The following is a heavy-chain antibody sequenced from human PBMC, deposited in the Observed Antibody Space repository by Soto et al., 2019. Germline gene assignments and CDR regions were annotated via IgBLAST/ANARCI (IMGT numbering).Heavy chain of an antibody. D-gene: IGHD2-2*01. CDR1: GFTFSNAW. Sequence: EVQLVESGGGLVKPGGSLRLSCAASGFTFSNAWMSWVRQAPGKGLEWVGRIKSKTDGGTTDYAAPVKGRFTISRDDSKNTLYLQMNSLKTEDTAVYYCTTFPPVGAAILLWYWGQGTLVTVSS. V-gene: IGHV3-15*01. J-gene: IGHJ4*02. CDR3: TTFPPVGAAILLWY. CDR2: IKSKTDGGTT.